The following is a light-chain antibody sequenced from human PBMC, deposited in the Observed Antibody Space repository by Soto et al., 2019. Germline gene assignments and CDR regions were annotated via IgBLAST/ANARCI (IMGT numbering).Light chain of an antibody. CDR3: QQYNNWPPLT. CDR1: QSVSSN. CDR2: RAS. J-gene: IGKJ4*01. V-gene: IGKV3D-15*01. Sequence: EIVLTQSPGTLSLSPGERATLSCRASQSVSSNYLAWYQQKPGQAPKVLIYRASIRATGIPDRFTGSGSGTEFTLTISSLQSEDFAVYYCQQYNNWPPLTFGGGTKVDIK.